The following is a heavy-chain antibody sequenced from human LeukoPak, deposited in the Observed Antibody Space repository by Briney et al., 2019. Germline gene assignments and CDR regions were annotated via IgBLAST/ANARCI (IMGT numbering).Heavy chain of an antibody. CDR2: ISYDGSNK. D-gene: IGHD1-26*01. Sequence: GRSLRLSCAASGFTFSSYAMHWVRQAPGKGLXXVAVISYDGSNKYYAYSVKGRFTISRDNSKNTLYLQMNSLRAEDTAVYYCARDKMGATFDYWGQGTLVTVSS. CDR3: ARDKMGATFDY. J-gene: IGHJ4*02. V-gene: IGHV3-30-3*01. CDR1: GFTFSSYA.